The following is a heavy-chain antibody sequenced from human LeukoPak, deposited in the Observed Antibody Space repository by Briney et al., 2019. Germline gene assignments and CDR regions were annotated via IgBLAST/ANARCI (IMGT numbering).Heavy chain of an antibody. J-gene: IGHJ4*02. CDR2: ISSGSSSI. CDR3: ARESTYYNSGKLDY. Sequence: PGGSLRLSCAASGFTFSSYSMNWVRQAPGKGLEWVSYISSGSSSIYYADSVKGRFTISRDNAKNSLNLQMNSLRDEDTAVFYCARESTYYNSGKLDYWGQGILVTVSS. D-gene: IGHD3-10*01. CDR1: GFTFSSYS. V-gene: IGHV3-48*02.